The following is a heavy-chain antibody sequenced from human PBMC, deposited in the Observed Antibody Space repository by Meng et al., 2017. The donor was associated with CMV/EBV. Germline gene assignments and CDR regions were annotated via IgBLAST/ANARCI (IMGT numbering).Heavy chain of an antibody. CDR2: IYPGESDT. CDR1: GYSFTSYW. D-gene: IGHD1-1*01. V-gene: IGHV5-51*01. CDR3: ARRGLEWPRDPNYYFDY. Sequence: GESLKISCKGSGYSFTSYWIGRVRQTPGKGLGWVGIIYPGESDTRYSPSFPGQVTISADKSISTAYLQWSSLKASDTAMYYCARRGLEWPRDPNYYFDYWGQGTLVTVSS. J-gene: IGHJ4*02.